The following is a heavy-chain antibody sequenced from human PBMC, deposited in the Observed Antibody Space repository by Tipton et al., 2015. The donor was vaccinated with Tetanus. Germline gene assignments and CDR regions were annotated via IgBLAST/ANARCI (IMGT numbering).Heavy chain of an antibody. CDR3: AREGYFDWSSDFDY. Sequence: SLRLSCAASGFTFSSYSMNWVRQAPGKGLEWVSYISSSSSTIYYADSVKGRFTISRDNAKNSLYLQMNSLRDEDTAVYYCAREGYFDWSSDFDYWGQGTLVTVSS. CDR1: GFTFSSYS. J-gene: IGHJ4*02. CDR2: ISSSSSTI. V-gene: IGHV3-48*02. D-gene: IGHD3-9*01.